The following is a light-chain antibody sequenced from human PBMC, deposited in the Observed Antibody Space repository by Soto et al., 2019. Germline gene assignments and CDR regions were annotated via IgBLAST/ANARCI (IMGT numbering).Light chain of an antibody. CDR3: QQYKNWPRT. J-gene: IGKJ1*01. V-gene: IGKV3-15*01. Sequence: EIILTQSPGTVSLSTGERATLSCRASHTVSSNLACYQQRPGQAPRLLFYDASIRATGIPARFSGSGSGTEFILTISSLQSEDFAVYYCQQYKNWPRTFGQGSKV. CDR1: HTVSSN. CDR2: DAS.